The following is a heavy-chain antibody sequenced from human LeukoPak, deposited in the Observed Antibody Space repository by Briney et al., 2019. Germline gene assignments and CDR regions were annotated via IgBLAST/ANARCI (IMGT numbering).Heavy chain of an antibody. J-gene: IGHJ5*02. V-gene: IGHV4-34*01. CDR3: AGYCSSTSCQSTP. CDR1: GGSFSGYY. D-gene: IGHD2-2*01. Sequence: SETLSLTCAVYGGSFSGYYWSWIRQPPGKGLEWIGEINHSGSTNYNPSLKSRVTISVDTSKNQFSLKLSSVTAADTAVYHCAGYCSSTSCQSTPWGQGTLVTVSS. CDR2: INHSGST.